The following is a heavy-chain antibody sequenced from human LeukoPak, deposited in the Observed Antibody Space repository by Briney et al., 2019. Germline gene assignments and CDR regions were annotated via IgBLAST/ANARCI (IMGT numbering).Heavy chain of an antibody. Sequence: ASVKVSCKASGYTFTSYGISWVRQAPGQGLEWMGGIIPIFGTANYAQKFQGRVTITADESTSTAYMELSSLRSEDTAVYYCARFGGDIPPRYWGQGTLVTVSS. J-gene: IGHJ4*02. CDR3: ARFGGDIPPRY. D-gene: IGHD3-10*01. CDR2: IIPIFGTA. V-gene: IGHV1-69*13. CDR1: GYTFTSYG.